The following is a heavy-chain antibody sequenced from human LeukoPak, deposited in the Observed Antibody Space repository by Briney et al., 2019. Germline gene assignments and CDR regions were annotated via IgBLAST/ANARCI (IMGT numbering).Heavy chain of an antibody. J-gene: IGHJ5*02. V-gene: IGHV4-34*01. CDR2: INHSGST. D-gene: IGHD3-10*01. Sequence: PSETLSLTCAVYGGSFSGYYWSWIRQPPGKGLEWIGEINHSGSTNYNPSLKSRVTTSVDTSKNQFSLKLSSVTAADTAVYYCARGGYGSGSYPLNNWFDPWGQGTLVTVSS. CDR1: GGSFSGYY. CDR3: ARGGYGSGSYPLNNWFDP.